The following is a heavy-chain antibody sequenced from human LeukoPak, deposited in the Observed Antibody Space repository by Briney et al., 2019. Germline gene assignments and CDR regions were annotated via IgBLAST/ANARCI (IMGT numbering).Heavy chain of an antibody. V-gene: IGHV3-74*01. CDR2: IDSDGSST. CDR1: GFTFSTYW. J-gene: IGHJ3*02. D-gene: IGHD2-21*02. CDR3: ARETLGVTAFDI. Sequence: PGGSLRLSCAASGFTFSTYWMHWVRQAPGKGLVWVSRIDSDGSSTRYADSVKGRFTISRDNAKNTLYLQMNSLRAEDTAVYYCARETLGVTAFDIWGQGTMVTVSS.